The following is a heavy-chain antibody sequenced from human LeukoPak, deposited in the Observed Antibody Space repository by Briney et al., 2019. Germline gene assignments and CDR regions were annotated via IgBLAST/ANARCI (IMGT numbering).Heavy chain of an antibody. V-gene: IGHV4-34*01. CDR1: GGSFSGYY. Sequence: SETLSLTCAVYGGSFSGYYWSWIRQPPGKGLEWIGEINRSGSTNYNPSLKSRVTISVDTSKNQFSLKLSSVTAADTAVYYCASGYSGYDLGFDYWGQGTLVTVSS. J-gene: IGHJ4*02. CDR2: INRSGST. CDR3: ASGYSGYDLGFDY. D-gene: IGHD5-12*01.